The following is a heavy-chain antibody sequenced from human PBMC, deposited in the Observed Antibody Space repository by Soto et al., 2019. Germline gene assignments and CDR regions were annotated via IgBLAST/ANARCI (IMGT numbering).Heavy chain of an antibody. D-gene: IGHD2-2*01. V-gene: IGHV3-33*01. CDR3: ARDGIVVVPAANYNYYYYYMDV. CDR2: IWYDGSNK. Sequence: PGGSLRLSCAASGFTFSSYGMHWVRQAPGKGLEWVAVIWYDGSNKYYADSVKGRFTISRDNSKNTLYLQMNSLRAEDTAVYYCARDGIVVVPAANYNYYYYYMDVWGKGTTVTVSS. CDR1: GFTFSSYG. J-gene: IGHJ6*03.